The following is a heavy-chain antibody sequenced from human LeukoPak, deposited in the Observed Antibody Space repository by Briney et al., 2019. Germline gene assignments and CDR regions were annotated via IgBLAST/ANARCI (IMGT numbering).Heavy chain of an antibody. Sequence: ASVRVSCKASGYTFTGYYMHWMRQAPGQGLEWMGRINPNSGVRNYAQKLQGRVTMTRDTSISTANMELSRLRSDDTAVYLCARGGAGEGYCSSTRCHGHVFWGQGTLVTVSS. V-gene: IGHV1-2*06. CDR1: GYTFTGYY. J-gene: IGHJ4*02. D-gene: IGHD2-2*01. CDR2: INPNSGVR. CDR3: ARGGAGEGYCSSTRCHGHVF.